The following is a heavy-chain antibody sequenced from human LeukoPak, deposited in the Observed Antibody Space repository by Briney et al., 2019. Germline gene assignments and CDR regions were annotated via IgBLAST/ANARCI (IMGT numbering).Heavy chain of an antibody. CDR3: ARVKIGEFHIDY. V-gene: IGHV4-34*01. D-gene: IGHD3-10*01. CDR1: GGSFSGYY. CDR2: INHSGST. Sequence: SETLSLTCAVYGGSFSGYYWSWIRQPPGKGLEWIGEINHSGSTNYNPSLKSRVTISVDTSKNQFSLKLSSVTAADTAVYYCARVKIGEFHIDYWGQGTLVTVSS. J-gene: IGHJ4*02.